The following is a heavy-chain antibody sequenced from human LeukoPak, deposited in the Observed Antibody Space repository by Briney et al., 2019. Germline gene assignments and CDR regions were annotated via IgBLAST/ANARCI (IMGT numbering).Heavy chain of an antibody. J-gene: IGHJ4*02. V-gene: IGHV3-23*01. CDR1: GFTFSSYA. D-gene: IGHD6-13*01. CDR2: ISGSGGST. Sequence: GESLKISCAASGFTFSSYAMSWVRQAPGKGLGWVSAISGSGGSTYYADSVKGRFTISRDNSKNTLYLQMNSLRAEDTAVYYCAKRYSSSWYDYFDYWGQGTLVTVSS. CDR3: AKRYSSSWYDYFDY.